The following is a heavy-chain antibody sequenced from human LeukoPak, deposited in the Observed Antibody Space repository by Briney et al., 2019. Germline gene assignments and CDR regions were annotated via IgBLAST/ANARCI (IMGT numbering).Heavy chain of an antibody. V-gene: IGHV3-23*01. CDR2: IRHSDGST. J-gene: IGHJ4*02. D-gene: IGHD1-1*01. Sequence: GGSLRLSCAASGFTFDDYAMHWVRQAPGKGLEWVSGIRHSDGSTYYADAVKGRFTISSDKSKNTLFLQMNSLRAEDTALYYCAKGLETESRLDSWGQGTLVTVSS. CDR1: GFTFDDYA. CDR3: AKGLETESRLDS.